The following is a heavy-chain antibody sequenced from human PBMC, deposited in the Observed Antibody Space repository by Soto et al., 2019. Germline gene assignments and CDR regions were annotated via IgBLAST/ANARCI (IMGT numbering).Heavy chain of an antibody. CDR3: AKGPR. Sequence: LVESGGGLVQPGGSLRLSCAASGFTFSNSWMSWVRRSPEKGPEWVASISPDGGEIYYVDSVKGRFTIFRDNTRNSLYLQMNSLRAEDTAVYYCAKGPRWGQGTLVTVSS. J-gene: IGHJ4*02. CDR2: ISPDGGEI. CDR1: GFTFSNSW. V-gene: IGHV3-7*01.